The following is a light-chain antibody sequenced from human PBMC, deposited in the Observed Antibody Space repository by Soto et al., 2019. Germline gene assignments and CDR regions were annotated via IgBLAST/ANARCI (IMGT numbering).Light chain of an antibody. CDR3: SSYTGSSPLVV. V-gene: IGLV2-18*02. CDR2: DVS. J-gene: IGLJ2*01. Sequence: QSALTQPPSVSGSPGQSVTISCTGTSSDVGTYNHVSWYQQPPGTAPKLMIYDVSNRPSGVPDRFSGSKSGNTASLTISGLQAEDEAEYYCSSYTGSSPLVVFGGGTKRTVL. CDR1: SSDVGTYNH.